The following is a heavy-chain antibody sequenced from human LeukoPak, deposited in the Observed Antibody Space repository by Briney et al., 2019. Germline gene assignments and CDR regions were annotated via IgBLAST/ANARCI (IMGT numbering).Heavy chain of an antibody. CDR3: ARDQGFQAGEYGDYGTNFDY. J-gene: IGHJ4*02. CDR1: GDAIINNHYY. V-gene: IGHV4-61*05. CDR2: IFYSGALFSRGDT. D-gene: IGHD4-17*01. Sequence: PSETLSLTCTVSGDAIINNHYYWGWIRQSPGEGLEWIANIFYSGALFSRGDTYYNPSLKSRVTISVDTSKNQFSLKLSSVTAADTAVYYCARDQGFQAGEYGDYGTNFDYWGQGTLVTVSS.